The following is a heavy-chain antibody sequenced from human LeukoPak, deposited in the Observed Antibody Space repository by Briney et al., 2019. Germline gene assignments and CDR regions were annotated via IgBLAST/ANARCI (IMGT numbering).Heavy chain of an antibody. J-gene: IGHJ3*02. CDR2: INHSGST. CDR3: ARSTWNGEAFDI. V-gene: IGHV4-34*01. Sequence: SETLSLTCAVYGGSFSGYYWSWIRQPPGKGLEWIGEINHSGSTNYNPSLKSRVTISVDTSKNQFSLKLSSVIAADTAVYYCARSTWNGEAFDIWGQGTMVTVSS. D-gene: IGHD1-1*01. CDR1: GGSFSGYY.